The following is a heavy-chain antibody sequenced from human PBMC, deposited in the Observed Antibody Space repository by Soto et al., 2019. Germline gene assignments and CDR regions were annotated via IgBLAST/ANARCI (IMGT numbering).Heavy chain of an antibody. CDR2: INPGVGTT. V-gene: IGHV1-46*01. CDR3: ARDHRTQYDSKGYYGMDV. J-gene: IGHJ6*02. CDR1: GYTFTSYY. D-gene: IGHD3-3*01. Sequence: GASVKVSCKASGYTFTSYYIPWVRQAPGQGLEWVGLINPGVGTTSYAQKFQGRVTMTRDTSTSTVYMELSSLRSEDTAVYYCARDHRTQYDSKGYYGMDVWGQGTTVTVSS.